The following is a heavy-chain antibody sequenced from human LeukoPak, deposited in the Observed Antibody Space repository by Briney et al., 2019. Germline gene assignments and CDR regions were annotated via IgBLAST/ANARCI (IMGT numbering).Heavy chain of an antibody. CDR1: GFTFSSYA. J-gene: IGHJ3*02. Sequence: GGSLRLSCAASGFTFSSYAMSWVRQAPGKGLEWVSAISGSGGSTYYADSVKGRFTISRDNSKNTLYLQMNSLRAEDTAVYYCAKDPGRFFRSGYPDAFDIWGQGTMVTVSS. CDR3: AKDPGRFFRSGYPDAFDI. D-gene: IGHD3-3*01. CDR2: ISGSGGST. V-gene: IGHV3-23*01.